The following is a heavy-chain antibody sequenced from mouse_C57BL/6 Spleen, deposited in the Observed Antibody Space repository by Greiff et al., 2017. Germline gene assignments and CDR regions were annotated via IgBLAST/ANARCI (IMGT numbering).Heavy chain of an antibody. CDR1: GYAFRSYW. J-gene: IGHJ2*01. D-gene: IGHD2-4*01. Sequence: QVQLQQSGAELVKPGASVKISCKASGYAFRSYWMNWVKQRPGKGLAWIGQIYPGAGDTNYNGKFKGKATLTADKSSSTAYMQLSSLTSEDSAVYFCAKGDYDGYYLDYWGQGTTLTVSS. V-gene: IGHV1-80*01. CDR3: AKGDYDGYYLDY. CDR2: IYPGAGDT.